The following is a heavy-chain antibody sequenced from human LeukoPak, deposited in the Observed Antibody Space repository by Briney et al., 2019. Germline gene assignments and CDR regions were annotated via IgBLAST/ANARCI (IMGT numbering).Heavy chain of an antibody. CDR2: ISYDGSNK. CDR3: AREDYYSSGYYTSGAFDI. J-gene: IGHJ3*02. V-gene: IGHV3-30*01. CDR1: GFTFSSYA. D-gene: IGHD3-22*01. Sequence: GGSLRLSCAASGFTFSSYAMHWVRQAPGKGLEWGAAISYDGSNKYYADSVKGRFTISRDNSKNTLYLQMNSLRAEDTAVYYCAREDYYSSGYYTSGAFDIWGQGTMVTVSS.